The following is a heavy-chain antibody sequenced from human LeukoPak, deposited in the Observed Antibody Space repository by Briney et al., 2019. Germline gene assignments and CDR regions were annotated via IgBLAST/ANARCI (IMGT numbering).Heavy chain of an antibody. J-gene: IGHJ4*02. Sequence: SQTLSLTCTVSGGSISSYYWGWIRQPPGKGLEWIGYIYYSGSTNYNPSLKSRVTISVDTSKNQFSLKLSSVTAADTAVYYCARYSGTYYVYWGQGTLVTVSS. V-gene: IGHV4-59*01. D-gene: IGHD1-26*01. CDR3: ARYSGTYYVY. CDR2: IYYSGST. CDR1: GGSISSYY.